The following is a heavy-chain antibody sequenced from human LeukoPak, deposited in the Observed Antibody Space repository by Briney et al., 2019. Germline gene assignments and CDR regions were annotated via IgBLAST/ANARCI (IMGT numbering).Heavy chain of an antibody. CDR2: IKPGGSEK. CDR3: ARGDFWSGDYTDAFDV. CDR1: GFTFSNYW. V-gene: IGHV3-7*04. D-gene: IGHD3-3*01. J-gene: IGHJ3*01. Sequence: PGGSLRLSCAASGFTFSNYWMSWVRQAPGKGLEWAANIKPGGSEKYYVDSVKGRFSISRDNVRNALYLQMNSLRVGDTALYYCARGDFWSGDYTDAFDVWGQGTMVTVSS.